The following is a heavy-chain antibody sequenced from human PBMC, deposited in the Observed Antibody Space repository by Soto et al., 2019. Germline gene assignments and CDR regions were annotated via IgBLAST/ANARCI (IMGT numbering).Heavy chain of an antibody. CDR2: IYHSGST. V-gene: IGHV4-4*02. CDR1: SGSISSAHW. Sequence: QVQLQESGPGLVKPSGTLSLTCAVSSGSISSAHWWNWVRQPPGKGLEWIGEIYHSGSTNYNPSLKSRVTVSVHKSMNQFSLKLTSVTAADTAVYYCATNSYYSLGVWGQGTTVTVSS. J-gene: IGHJ6*02. CDR3: ATNSYYSLGV.